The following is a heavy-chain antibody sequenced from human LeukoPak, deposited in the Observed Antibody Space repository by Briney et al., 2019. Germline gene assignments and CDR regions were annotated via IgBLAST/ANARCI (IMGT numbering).Heavy chain of an antibody. CDR3: TRTVGATTDY. CDR1: GFTFNNYW. CDR2: IRSKAYGGTT. V-gene: IGHV3-49*04. Sequence: PGGSLRLSCAASGFTFNNYWMHWVRQAPGKGLEWVGFIRSKAYGGTTEYAASVKGRFTISRDDSKSIAYLQMNSLKTEDTAVYYCTRTVGATTDYWGQGTLVTVSS. D-gene: IGHD1-26*01. J-gene: IGHJ4*02.